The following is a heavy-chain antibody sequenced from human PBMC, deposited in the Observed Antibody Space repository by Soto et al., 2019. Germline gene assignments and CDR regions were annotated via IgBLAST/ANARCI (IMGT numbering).Heavy chain of an antibody. V-gene: IGHV1-69*11. CDR1: GGTFNNLA. Sequence: QVQLVQSGAEVKKPGSSVNFSCKASGGTFNNLAINWVRQAPGQGLEWMGGITPILGAANYAQKFQGRVSIVGNEYTRNVYTDVSSLRSYEPAMYYCATDGDITVFGVGAAPYAMGVCGQGTTGTVSS. CDR2: ITPILGAA. D-gene: IGHD3-3*01. CDR3: ATDGDITVFGVGAAPYAMGV. J-gene: IGHJ6*02.